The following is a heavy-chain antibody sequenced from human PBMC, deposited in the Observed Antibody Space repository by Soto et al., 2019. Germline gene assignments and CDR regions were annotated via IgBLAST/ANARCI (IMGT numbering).Heavy chain of an antibody. Sequence: SETLSLTCAVYGGSFSGYYWSWIRQPPGKGLEWIGEINHSGSTNYNPSLKSRVTISVDTSKNQFSLKLSSVTAADTAVYYCARGKYFYDSSGWKNFDYWGQGTLVTVSS. D-gene: IGHD3-22*01. CDR1: GGSFSGYY. CDR3: ARGKYFYDSSGWKNFDY. J-gene: IGHJ4*02. V-gene: IGHV4-34*01. CDR2: INHSGST.